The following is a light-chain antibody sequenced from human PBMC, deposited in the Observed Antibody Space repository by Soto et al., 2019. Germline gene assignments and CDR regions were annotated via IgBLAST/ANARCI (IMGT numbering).Light chain of an antibody. CDR3: QQYDSSPWT. J-gene: IGKJ1*01. V-gene: IGKV3-20*01. CDR1: QSVGSSY. Sequence: ELVLTQSPGPLSLSPGERATLSCRASQSVGSSYLAWYQQKPGQAPRLLIYGASSRATGIPDRRSGSGSGTDFTLTISSLEPEEFAVDYGQQYDSSPWTFGQGTKVDIK. CDR2: GAS.